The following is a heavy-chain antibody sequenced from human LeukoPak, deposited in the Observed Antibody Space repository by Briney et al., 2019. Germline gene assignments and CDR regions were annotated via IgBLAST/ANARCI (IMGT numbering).Heavy chain of an antibody. CDR2: ISSSSSYI. J-gene: IGHJ5*02. CDR1: GFTFSSYS. Sequence: GGSLRLSCAASGFTFSSYSMNWVRQAPGTGLECVSSISSSSSYIYYADSVKGRFTISRDNAKNSLYLQMNSRRAEDTAVYYCARGRVPNRFDPWGQGTRVSVSS. V-gene: IGHV3-21*01. CDR3: ARGRVPNRFDP.